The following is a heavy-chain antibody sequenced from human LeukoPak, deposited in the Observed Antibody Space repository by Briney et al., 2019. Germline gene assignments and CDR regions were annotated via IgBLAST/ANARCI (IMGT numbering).Heavy chain of an antibody. CDR2: IQDDGNMK. J-gene: IGHJ4*02. D-gene: IGHD3-22*01. CDR1: GFTFSSFA. V-gene: IGHV3-7*01. CDR3: ARDERGGYYVD. Sequence: PGRSLRLSCAASGFTFSSFAMHWVRQAPGKGLEWVANIQDDGNMKQYAVSVRGRFTISRDNTKSSLFLQMSSLRAEDSAVYYCARDERGGYYVDWGQGTLVTVSS.